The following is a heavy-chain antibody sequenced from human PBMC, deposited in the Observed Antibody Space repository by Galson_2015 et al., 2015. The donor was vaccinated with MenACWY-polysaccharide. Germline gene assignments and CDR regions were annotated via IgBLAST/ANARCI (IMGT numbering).Heavy chain of an antibody. D-gene: IGHD3/OR15-3a*01. CDR1: GFTFSGYW. CDR2: INPDGSDK. V-gene: IGHV3-7*01. Sequence: SLRLSCAASGFTFSGYWMSWVRQAPGKGLEWVANINPDGSDKYYAGSMRGRFSISRDNAKNSLYLLINSLTADDTAVYYCARHEDWGFGYWGQGTLVTVAS. J-gene: IGHJ4*02. CDR3: ARHEDWGFGY.